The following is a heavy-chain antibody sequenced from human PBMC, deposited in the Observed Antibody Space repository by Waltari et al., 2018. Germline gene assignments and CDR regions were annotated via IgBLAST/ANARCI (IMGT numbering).Heavy chain of an antibody. D-gene: IGHD2-15*01. CDR1: GYSFNSYW. CDR2: IYPGDSDT. CDR3: ASLLTEVSFDP. J-gene: IGHJ5*02. Sequence: GYSFNSYWFGWVRQMPGKGLEWMGIIYPGDSDTRYSPSFQGQVTISADKSISTAYLQWSSLKASDTAMYYCASLLTEVSFDPWGQGTLVTVSS. V-gene: IGHV5-51*01.